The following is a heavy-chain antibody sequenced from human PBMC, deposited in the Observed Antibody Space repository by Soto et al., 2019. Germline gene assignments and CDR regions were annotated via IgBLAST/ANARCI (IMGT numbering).Heavy chain of an antibody. Sequence: EVQLLESGGGLVQPGGSLRLSCAASGLTFSSYAMSWVRQAPGKGLEWVSAISGSGGSTYYADSVKGRFPISRDNSKNTLYLQMNSLRAEDTAVYYCGGIDCSSTSCPYYYMDVWGKGTTVTVSS. J-gene: IGHJ6*03. D-gene: IGHD2-2*01. CDR2: ISGSGGST. CDR1: GLTFSSYA. V-gene: IGHV3-23*01. CDR3: GGIDCSSTSCPYYYMDV.